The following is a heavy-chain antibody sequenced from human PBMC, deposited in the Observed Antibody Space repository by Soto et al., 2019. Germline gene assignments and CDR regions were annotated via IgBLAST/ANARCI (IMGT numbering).Heavy chain of an antibody. Sequence: YLRLSCASSEFTCGDYAMSWVRQAPGKGLEWVGFIRSKAYGGTTEYAASVKGRFTISRDDSKSIAYLQMNSLKTEDTAVYYCTRRNYFDYWGPGTLVTVSS. CDR3: TRRNYFDY. V-gene: IGHV3-49*04. CDR2: IRSKAYGGTT. CDR1: EFTCGDYA. J-gene: IGHJ4*02.